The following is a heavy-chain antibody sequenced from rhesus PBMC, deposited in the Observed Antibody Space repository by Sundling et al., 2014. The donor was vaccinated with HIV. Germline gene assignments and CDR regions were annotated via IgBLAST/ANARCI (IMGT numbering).Heavy chain of an antibody. J-gene: IGHJ4*01. V-gene: IGHV1-111*02. CDR1: GYTFTGFY. Sequence: EVQLVQSGAEVKKPGASVKVSCKASGYTFTGFYLHWVRQAPGKGLEWMGLVDPEDGKADYAENFQDRVTMTADTSIDTAYMELSSLRSDDTAVYYCATDRWMGVAAAELDYWGQGVLVTVSS. CDR2: VDPEDGKA. CDR3: ATDRWMGVAAAELDY. D-gene: IGHD6-25*01.